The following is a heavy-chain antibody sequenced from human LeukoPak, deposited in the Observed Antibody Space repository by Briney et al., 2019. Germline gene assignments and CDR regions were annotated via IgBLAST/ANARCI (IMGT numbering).Heavy chain of an antibody. V-gene: IGHV3-53*01. D-gene: IGHD3-22*01. CDR2: IYSGGST. CDR1: GFTVSSNY. CDR3: ASIPYYYDSSGYYAFDY. J-gene: IGHJ4*02. Sequence: GGSLRLSCAASGFTVSSNYMSWVRQAPGKGLEWVSVIYSGGSTYYADSVKGRFTISRDNSKNTLYLQMNSLRAGDTAVYYCASIPYYYDSSGYYAFDYWGQGTLVTVSS.